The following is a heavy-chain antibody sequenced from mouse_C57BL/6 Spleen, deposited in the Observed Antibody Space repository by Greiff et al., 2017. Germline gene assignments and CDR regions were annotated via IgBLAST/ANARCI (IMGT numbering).Heavy chain of an antibody. CDR3: GRSGYDGGFAY. CDR2: IYPSSGST. Sequence: QVQLQQPGAELVKPGASVKLSCKASGYTFTSYWMHWVKQRPGQGLEWIGMIYPSSGSTNYNEKFKSKATLTVDKSSSTAYMQLSSLTSEDSAVYCCGRSGYDGGFAYWGQGTLVTVSA. J-gene: IGHJ3*01. V-gene: IGHV1-64*01. CDR1: GYTFTSYW. D-gene: IGHD2-2*01.